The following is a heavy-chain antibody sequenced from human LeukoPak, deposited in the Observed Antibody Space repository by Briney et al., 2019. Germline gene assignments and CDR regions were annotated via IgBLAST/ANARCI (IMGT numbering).Heavy chain of an antibody. CDR1: GFSFSDYW. CDR3: AAKIRTVPVAGTGVAY. D-gene: IGHD6-19*01. J-gene: IGHJ4*02. V-gene: IGHV3-7*01. CDR2: IDQDASEK. Sequence: GGSLRLSCAASGFSFSDYWMNWVRQAPGKGLEWVANIDQDASEKYYVDSVKGRFTISRDNAKNSVYLQMNSLRAEDTAVYYCAAKIRTVPVAGTGVAYWGQGTLVTVSS.